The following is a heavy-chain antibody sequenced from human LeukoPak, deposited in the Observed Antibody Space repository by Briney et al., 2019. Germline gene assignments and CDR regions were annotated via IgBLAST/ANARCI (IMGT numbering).Heavy chain of an antibody. J-gene: IGHJ4*02. CDR1: GGSFCGYH. CDR3: ARGSRITMVRGVSIGTMKGPNYFDY. CDR2: INHSGST. Sequence: PSETLSLTCAVCGGSFCGYHWSWLPQPPGKAREWSGEINHSGSTNYYPALNSRVAISVDTSKNQFSLKLSSVTAADTAVYYCARGSRITMVRGVSIGTMKGPNYFDYWGQGTLVTVSS. V-gene: IGHV4-34*01. D-gene: IGHD3-10*01.